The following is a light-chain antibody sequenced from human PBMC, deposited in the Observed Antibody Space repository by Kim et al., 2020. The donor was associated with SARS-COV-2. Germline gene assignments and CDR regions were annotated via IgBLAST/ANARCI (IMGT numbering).Light chain of an antibody. V-gene: IGLV1-44*01. CDR3: ATWDGSLDDWV. J-gene: IGLJ3*02. CDR1: SSNIGSNA. CDR2: SIN. Sequence: QSVLTQPPSASGTPGQRVTISCSGSSSNIGSNAVHWYQQLPGTAPKLLIYSINQRPSGVPDRFSASRSGTSASLAISGLQSEDEADYYCATWDGSLDDWVFGGGTKLTVL.